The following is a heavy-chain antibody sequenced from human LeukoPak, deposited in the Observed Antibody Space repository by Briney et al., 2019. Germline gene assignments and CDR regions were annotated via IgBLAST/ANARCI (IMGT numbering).Heavy chain of an antibody. J-gene: IGHJ4*02. D-gene: IGHD6-19*01. CDR3: ARRNVAGVIDY. Sequence: SQTLSLTCAISGDSFSSNSAAWNWLRQSPSRGLEWLGRTYYRSQWYNDYPVSVKSRITINPDTSKNQFSLQMNSVTPEDTAVYYCARRNVAGVIDYWGQGTLVTVSS. CDR1: GDSFSSNSAA. CDR2: TYYRSQWYN. V-gene: IGHV6-1*01.